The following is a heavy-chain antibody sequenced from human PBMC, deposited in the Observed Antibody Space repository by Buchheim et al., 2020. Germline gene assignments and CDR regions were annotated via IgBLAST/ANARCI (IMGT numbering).Heavy chain of an antibody. CDR1: GFTFNRHG. V-gene: IGHV3-30*18. Sequence: QVHLVESGGGVVQPGRSLRLSCAASGFTFNRHGMHWVRQAPGKGLEWVAVISYDGSEKHYADSVKGRFPISRDNSKNTLFLQMDDPRAEDTALYYCAKDFAHYDTTGYYYLYYFDSWGQGTL. CDR2: ISYDGSEK. CDR3: AKDFAHYDTTGYYYLYYFDS. D-gene: IGHD3-22*01. J-gene: IGHJ4*02.